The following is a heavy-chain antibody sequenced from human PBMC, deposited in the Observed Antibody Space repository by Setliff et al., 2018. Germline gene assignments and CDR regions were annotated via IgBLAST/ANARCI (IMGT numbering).Heavy chain of an antibody. CDR3: RSRATSVVLAADFDF. Sequence: ASVKVSCKTSGFSFTSFGFSWVRQAPGQGLEWMGSISGYTGETNYAQKFQARVTMTADTSTKTVYMELRSLTSDDTAVYCTRSRATSVVLAADFDFWGQGTPVTVSS. V-gene: IGHV1-18*01. J-gene: IGHJ4*02. D-gene: IGHD2-21*01. CDR2: ISGYTGET. CDR1: GFSFTSFG.